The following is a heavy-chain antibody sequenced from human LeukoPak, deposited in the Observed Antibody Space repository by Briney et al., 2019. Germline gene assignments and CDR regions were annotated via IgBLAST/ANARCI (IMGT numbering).Heavy chain of an antibody. CDR3: AKYYYDSSGPGGIDY. CDR1: GFTFSSYG. CDR2: ISYDGSNK. D-gene: IGHD3-22*01. V-gene: IGHV3-30*18. J-gene: IGHJ4*02. Sequence: GGSLRLSCAASGFTFSSYGMHWVRQAPGKGLEWVAVISYDGSNKYYADSVKGRFTISRDNSKNTLYLQMNSLGAEDTAVYYCAKYYYDSSGPGGIDYWGQGTLVTVSS.